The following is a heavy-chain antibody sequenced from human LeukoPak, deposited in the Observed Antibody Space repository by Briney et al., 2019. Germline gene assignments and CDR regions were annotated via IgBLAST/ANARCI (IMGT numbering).Heavy chain of an antibody. V-gene: IGHV3-23*01. J-gene: IGHJ4*02. CDR2: VRGGDAGT. CDR1: GFTFSSYA. CDR3: AKNRGGSYYSGSDY. Sequence: GSLRFSCAASGFTFSSYAVNWVRQAPGKGLGWVSAVRGGDAGTSYADSVKGRFTISRDNSKNTLYLQMNSLRADDTAVYYCAKNRGGSYYSGSDYWGQGTLVTVSS. D-gene: IGHD1-26*01.